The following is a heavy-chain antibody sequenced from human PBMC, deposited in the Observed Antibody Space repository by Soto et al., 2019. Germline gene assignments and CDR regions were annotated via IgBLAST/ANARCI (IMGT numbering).Heavy chain of an antibody. CDR1: GFTFTSSA. CDR2: IAVGGAHT. D-gene: IGHD2-8*01. V-gene: IGHV1-58*01. Sequence: GASVKVSCKASGFTFTSSAFQWVRQARGQRLECIGWIAVGGAHTNYAQRFQDRVTLTRXXXXAXXXMXLXXLTSEDTAIYYCAADATAWQQMVPSDYWG. CDR3: AADATAWQQMVPSDY. J-gene: IGHJ4*01.